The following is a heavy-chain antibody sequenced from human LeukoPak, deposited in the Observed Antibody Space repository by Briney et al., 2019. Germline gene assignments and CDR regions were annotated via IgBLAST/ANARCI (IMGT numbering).Heavy chain of an antibody. Sequence: GASVKVSCKASGYTFTSYGISWVRQAPGQGLEWMGWISAYNGNTNYAQKLQGRVTMTTDTSTSTAYMEPRSLRSDDTAVYYCARDRNYDILTGYHDSDYWGQGTLVTVSS. V-gene: IGHV1-18*01. CDR2: ISAYNGNT. J-gene: IGHJ4*02. CDR1: GYTFTSYG. CDR3: ARDRNYDILTGYHDSDY. D-gene: IGHD3-9*01.